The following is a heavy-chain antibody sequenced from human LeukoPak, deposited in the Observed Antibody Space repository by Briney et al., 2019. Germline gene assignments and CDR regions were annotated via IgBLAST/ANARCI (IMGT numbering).Heavy chain of an antibody. D-gene: IGHD2-15*01. V-gene: IGHV3-21*01. J-gene: IGHJ4*02. CDR1: GFTFSSYS. CDR2: ISSSSSYI. CDR3: ARESGAAATDY. Sequence: GGSLRPSCAASGFTFSSYSMNWVRQAPGKGLEWVSSISSSSSYIYYADSVKGRFTISRDNAKNSLYLQMNSLRAEDTAVYYCARESGAAATDYWGLGTLVTVSS.